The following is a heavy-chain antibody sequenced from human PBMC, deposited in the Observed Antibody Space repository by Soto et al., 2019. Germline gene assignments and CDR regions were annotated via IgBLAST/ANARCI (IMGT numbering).Heavy chain of an antibody. J-gene: IGHJ6*03. CDR3: ARDLTTVTEYYYYYYMEV. CDR1: GCTISNYS. V-gene: IGHV3-21*01. D-gene: IGHD4-4*01. Sequence: PGGSMRLSCAASGCTISNYSMRWVSKTQGKGLEWVSSISSSSSYIYYADSVKGRFTISRDNAKNSLYLQMNSLRAEDTAVYYCARDLTTVTEYYYYYYMEVWGKGTTVIVSS. CDR2: ISSSSSYI.